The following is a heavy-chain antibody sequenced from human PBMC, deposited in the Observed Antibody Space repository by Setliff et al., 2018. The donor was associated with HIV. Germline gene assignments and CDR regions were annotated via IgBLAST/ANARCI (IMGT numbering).Heavy chain of an antibody. D-gene: IGHD2-15*01. V-gene: IGHV4-34*01. CDR2: INHSGTT. Sequence: SETLSLTCAVHGGSLNNYYWSWIRQSPGKGLEWIGRINHSGTTSYSPSLRSRVTISLDTSQEEFTLRLTSVTAAATGVYYCARGIPASHYFFYYMDVWGKGSTVTVSS. J-gene: IGHJ6*03. CDR1: GGSLNNYY. CDR3: ARGIPASHYFFYYMDV.